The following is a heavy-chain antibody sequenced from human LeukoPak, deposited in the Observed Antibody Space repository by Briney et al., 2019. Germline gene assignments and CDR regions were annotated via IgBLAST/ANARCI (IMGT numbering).Heavy chain of an antibody. Sequence: QPGGSLRLSCAASGFTFSSYAMSWVRQAPGKGLEWVSAISGSGGSTYYAYSVKGRFTISRDNSKNPLYLQMNSLSAEDTAVYYCAKHRTKVAGTFQHWGQGTLVTVSS. V-gene: IGHV3-23*01. CDR3: AKHRTKVAGTFQH. D-gene: IGHD6-19*01. CDR2: ISGSGGST. J-gene: IGHJ1*01. CDR1: GFTFSSYA.